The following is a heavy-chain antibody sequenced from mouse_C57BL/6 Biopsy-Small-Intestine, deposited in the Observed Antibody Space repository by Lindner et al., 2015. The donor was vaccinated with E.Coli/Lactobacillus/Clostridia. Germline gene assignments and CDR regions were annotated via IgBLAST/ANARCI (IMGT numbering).Heavy chain of an antibody. V-gene: IGHV2-3*01. D-gene: IGHD4-1*01. CDR3: AKNGTY. J-gene: IGHJ3*01. Sequence: VQLQESGPGLVAPSQSLSITCTVSGFSLSNSGVNWIRQPPGKGLEWLGVIWGDGTTKYHSTLMSRLSISKDNSKSQVFLKLNSLQTDDTATYYCAKNGTYWGQGTLVTASA. CDR2: IWGDGTT. CDR1: GFSLSNSG.